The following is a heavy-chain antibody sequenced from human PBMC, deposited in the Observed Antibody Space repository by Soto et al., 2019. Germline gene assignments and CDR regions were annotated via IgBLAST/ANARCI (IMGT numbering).Heavy chain of an antibody. CDR3: AREVGAPSGWLDP. Sequence: PGGSLRLSCTASGFTFTNYAMTWVRQTPGKGLEWVSGISASGGLKYYADSVQGRFTVSRDNSKNILYLQMDNLGDGDTALYYCAREVGAPSGWLDPWGQGTQVTVSS. D-gene: IGHD1-26*01. CDR2: ISASGGLK. J-gene: IGHJ5*02. V-gene: IGHV3-23*01. CDR1: GFTFTNYA.